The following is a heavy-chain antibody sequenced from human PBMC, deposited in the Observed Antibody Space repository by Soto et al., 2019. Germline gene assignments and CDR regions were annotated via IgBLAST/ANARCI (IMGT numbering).Heavy chain of an antibody. Sequence: PSETLSLTCSVSGGSINSYWWSWIRQPAGKGLEWIGRVYSSGTTDYNPSLNSRATLSVETSKNQFSLKLSSVTAADTAVYYCETDIGSYAYGEGYWGQGIQVTVSS. CDR1: GGSINSYW. CDR2: VYSSGTT. CDR3: ETDIGSYAYGEGY. V-gene: IGHV4-4*07. J-gene: IGHJ4*02. D-gene: IGHD3-10*01.